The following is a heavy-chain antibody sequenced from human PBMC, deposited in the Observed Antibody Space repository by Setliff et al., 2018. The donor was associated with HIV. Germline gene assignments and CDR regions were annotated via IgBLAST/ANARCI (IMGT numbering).Heavy chain of an antibody. D-gene: IGHD3-9*01. CDR2: IYTSGST. CDR1: GGSISSGSYY. Sequence: PSETLSLTCTVSGGSISSGSYYWSWIRQPAGKGLEWIGRIYTSGSTNYNPSLKSRVTISVDTSKNQFSLKLSSVTAADTAVYYCARDNGRYFDRGWFDPWGQGALVTVSS. CDR3: ARDNGRYFDRGWFDP. J-gene: IGHJ5*02. V-gene: IGHV4-61*02.